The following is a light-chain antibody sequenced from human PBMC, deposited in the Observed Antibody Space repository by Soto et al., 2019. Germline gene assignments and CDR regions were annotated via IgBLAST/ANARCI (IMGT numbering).Light chain of an antibody. CDR1: QSLSINS. Sequence: EIVLTQSPGTLSLSPGERATLPCRASQSLSINSLAWYQQKPGQSPRLLVYGASTRDTGIPDRFRGSGSGTDFALTISSLEPEDFAMYYCQQYDGSPLTFGPGTKVDIK. V-gene: IGKV3-20*01. CDR2: GAS. J-gene: IGKJ3*01. CDR3: QQYDGSPLT.